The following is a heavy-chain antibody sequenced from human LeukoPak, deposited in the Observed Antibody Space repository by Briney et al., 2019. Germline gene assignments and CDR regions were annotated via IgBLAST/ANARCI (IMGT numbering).Heavy chain of an antibody. CDR2: IYYSGST. J-gene: IGHJ6*04. D-gene: IGHD6-13*01. CDR1: GGSISSYY. Sequence: SETLSLTCTVSGGSISSYYWSWIRQPPGKGLEWIGYIYYSGSTNYNPSLKSRVTISVDTSKNQFSLKLSSVTAADTAVYYCERDHGVLCIAGKMDVWGKGTTVTVSS. CDR3: ERDHGVLCIAGKMDV. V-gene: IGHV4-59*01.